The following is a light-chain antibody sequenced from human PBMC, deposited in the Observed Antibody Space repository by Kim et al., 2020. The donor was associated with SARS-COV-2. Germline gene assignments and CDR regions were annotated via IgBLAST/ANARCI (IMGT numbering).Light chain of an antibody. Sequence: GQPITISCSGTTNDVGSHDLVSWYQHHPGTAPKLVIYGDNQRPSGVSSRFSGSKSGNTASLTISGLQPEDEADYYCCSYASGGTWVFGGGTQLTVL. CDR2: GDN. CDR3: CSYASGGTWV. V-gene: IGLV2-23*01. J-gene: IGLJ3*02. CDR1: TNDVGSHDL.